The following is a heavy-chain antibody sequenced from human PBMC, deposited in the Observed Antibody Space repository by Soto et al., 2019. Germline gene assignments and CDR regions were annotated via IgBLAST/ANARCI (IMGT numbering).Heavy chain of an antibody. CDR3: VGQITTIYHYFDF. CDR2: VSSSGNS. J-gene: IGHJ4*03. CDR1: GDSISSATHY. Sequence: KASETLSLTCTVSGDSISSATHYWNWIRQHPGKGLEWIGYVSSSGNSYYSPSLKSRVFMSVDTSKNLFSLKLSSVTAADTAIYYCVGQITTIYHYFDFWGQGTPVTVSS. V-gene: IGHV4-31*03. D-gene: IGHD1-20*01.